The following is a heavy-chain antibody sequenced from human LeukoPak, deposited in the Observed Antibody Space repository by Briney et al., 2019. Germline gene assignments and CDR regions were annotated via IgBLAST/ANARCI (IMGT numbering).Heavy chain of an antibody. D-gene: IGHD3/OR15-3a*01. V-gene: IGHV3-48*01. J-gene: IGHJ4*02. CDR3: ARTGLGMYSFDY. CDR2: ITGSLSSI. CDR1: GFTFSSYS. Sequence: TGGSLRLSCAASGFTFSSYSMNWVRQAPGKGLEWISYITGSLSSIHYADSVKGRFTISRDNAKNSVYLQMNSLRLEDTAVYYCARTGLGMYSFDYWGQGILVTVSS.